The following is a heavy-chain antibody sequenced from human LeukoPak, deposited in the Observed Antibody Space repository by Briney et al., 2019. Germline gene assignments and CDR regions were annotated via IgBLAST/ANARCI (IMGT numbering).Heavy chain of an antibody. J-gene: IGHJ4*02. Sequence: GASVKVSCKTSGYTFTRHSMHWVRQAPGQGLEWMGIINPNGGRTTYAQKIQGRVTMTRDMSTGTVYMEMSSLRSEDTAVYYCARDNNGWAWDYWGQGTLVTVPS. CDR3: ARDNNGWAWDY. V-gene: IGHV1-46*01. CDR1: GYTFTRHS. CDR2: INPNGGRT. D-gene: IGHD6-19*01.